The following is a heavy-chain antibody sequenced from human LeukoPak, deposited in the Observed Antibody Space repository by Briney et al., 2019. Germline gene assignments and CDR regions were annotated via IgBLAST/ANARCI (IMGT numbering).Heavy chain of an antibody. CDR3: AREWGLESSGYYYAY. D-gene: IGHD3-22*01. V-gene: IGHV1-69*13. J-gene: IGHJ4*02. CDR1: GYTFTSYG. CDR2: ITPIFGTA. Sequence: SVKVSCKASGYTFTSYGISWVRQAPGQGFEWMGGITPIFGTANFAQKFQGRVSITADESTSTAFMELSSLRSEDTAVYYCAREWGLESSGYYYAYWGQGTLVTVSS.